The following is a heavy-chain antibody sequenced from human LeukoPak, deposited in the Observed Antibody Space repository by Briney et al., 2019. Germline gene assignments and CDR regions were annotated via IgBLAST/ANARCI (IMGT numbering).Heavy chain of an antibody. CDR2: IYPGDSDT. J-gene: IGHJ6*02. CDR1: GYSFTSYW. Sequence: GESLKISCKGSGYSFTSYWIGWVRQMPGKGLEWMGIIYPGDSDTRYSPSFQGQVTISADKSISTAYLQWSSLKASDTAMYYCARLPSYGGNSNYYYYYGMDVWGQGTTVTVSS. V-gene: IGHV5-51*01. CDR3: ARLPSYGGNSNYYYYYGMDV. D-gene: IGHD4-23*01.